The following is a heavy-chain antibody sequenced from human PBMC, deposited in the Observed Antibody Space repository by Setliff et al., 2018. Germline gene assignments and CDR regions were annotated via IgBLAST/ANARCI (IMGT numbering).Heavy chain of an antibody. CDR3: ARGAYYYESSGLYGPDYYYYDMDV. CDR1: GGSISSHY. V-gene: IGHV4-59*11. Sequence: SETLSLTCTVSGGSISSHYWSWIRQPPGKGLEWVGYMYNSGNTNYNPSLRRRVAISVDKSKNQFSLKLSSVTAADTALYYCARGAYYYESSGLYGPDYYYYDMDVWGQGTTVTVSS. J-gene: IGHJ6*02. CDR2: MYNSGNT. D-gene: IGHD3-22*01.